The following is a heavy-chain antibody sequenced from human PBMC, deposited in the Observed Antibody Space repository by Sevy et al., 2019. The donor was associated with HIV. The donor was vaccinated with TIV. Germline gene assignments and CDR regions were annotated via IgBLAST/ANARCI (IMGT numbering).Heavy chain of an antibody. J-gene: IGHJ4*02. V-gene: IGHV3-53*01. Sequence: GGSLRLSCAASGFTVSSNYMSWVRQAPGKGLEWVSVIYSGGSTYYADSVKGRFTISRDNSKNTLYLQMNSLRAEDTAVYYCASAGVSRDGYNSVLDYWGQGTLVTVSS. CDR3: ASAGVSRDGYNSVLDY. D-gene: IGHD5-12*01. CDR1: GFTVSSNY. CDR2: IYSGGST.